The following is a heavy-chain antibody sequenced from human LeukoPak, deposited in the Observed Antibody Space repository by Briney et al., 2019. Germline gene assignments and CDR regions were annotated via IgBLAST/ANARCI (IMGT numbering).Heavy chain of an antibody. D-gene: IGHD5-12*01. CDR3: ARDLFMEATMFDY. Sequence: GASVKVSCKASGYTFTGYYMHWVRQAPGQGLEWMGWINPNSGGTSYAQKFQGRVTMTRDTSISTAYMELSRLRSDDTAVYYCARDLFMEATMFDYWGQGTLVTVSS. CDR1: GYTFTGYY. V-gene: IGHV1-2*02. CDR2: INPNSGGT. J-gene: IGHJ4*02.